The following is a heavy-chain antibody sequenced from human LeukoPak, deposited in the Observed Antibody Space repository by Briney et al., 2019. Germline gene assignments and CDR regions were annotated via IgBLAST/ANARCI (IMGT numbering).Heavy chain of an antibody. CDR1: GFTFSSYG. CDR2: IWYDGSNK. V-gene: IGHV3-33*01. J-gene: IGHJ6*04. CDR3: ARGAPVVVVAATADYYYGMDV. Sequence: GGSLRLSCAASGFTFSSYGMHWVRQAPGQGLEWVAVIWYDGSNKYYADSVKGRFTISRDNSKNTLYLQMNSLRAEDTAVYYCARGAPVVVVAATADYYYGMDVWGKGTTVTVSS. D-gene: IGHD2-15*01.